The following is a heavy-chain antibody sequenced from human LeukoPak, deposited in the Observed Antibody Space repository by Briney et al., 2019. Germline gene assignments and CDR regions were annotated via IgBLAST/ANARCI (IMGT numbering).Heavy chain of an antibody. V-gene: IGHV3-53*01. Sequence: GGSLRLSCAASGFTVSSNYMSWVRQAPGKGLEWVSVIYSGGSTYYADSVKGRFTISRDNSKNTLYLQMNSLRAEDTSVYYCARDSTCGGDCYYFDYWGQGTLVTVSS. D-gene: IGHD2-21*02. CDR2: IYSGGST. J-gene: IGHJ4*02. CDR3: ARDSTCGGDCYYFDY. CDR1: GFTVSSNY.